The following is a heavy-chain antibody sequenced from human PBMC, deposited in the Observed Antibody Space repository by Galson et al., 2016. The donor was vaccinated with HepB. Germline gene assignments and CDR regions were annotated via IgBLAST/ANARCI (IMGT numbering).Heavy chain of an antibody. Sequence: CAASGFTFSSYSMNWVRQAPGKGLEWVSYISSSSSTIYYADSVKGRFTISRDNAKNTLYLQMNTLRAEDTAVYYCARGTFCSGDSCYSPAFDMWGQGTMVTVSS. D-gene: IGHD2-15*01. CDR2: ISSSSSTI. CDR1: GFTFSSYS. V-gene: IGHV3-48*01. CDR3: ARGTFCSGDSCYSPAFDM. J-gene: IGHJ3*02.